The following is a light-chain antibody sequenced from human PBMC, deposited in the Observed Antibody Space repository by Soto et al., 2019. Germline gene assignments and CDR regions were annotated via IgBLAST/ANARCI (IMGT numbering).Light chain of an antibody. CDR1: QSISSW. CDR2: KAS. CDR3: QQHDILPIT. J-gene: IGKJ5*01. Sequence: DIQMTQSPSTLSASVGDRVTITCRASQSISSWLAWYQQKPGKAPKLLIYKASSLESGVPSRFSGSGSGTEFTLTISSLQPEDFALYYCQQHDILPITFGQGTRLEIK. V-gene: IGKV1-5*03.